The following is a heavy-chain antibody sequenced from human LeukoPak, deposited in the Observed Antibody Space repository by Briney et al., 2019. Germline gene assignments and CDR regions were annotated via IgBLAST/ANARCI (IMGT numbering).Heavy chain of an antibody. CDR3: ARESKGILWFGEFDYYYGMDV. Sequence: GGSLRLSCAASGFTFSSYGLHWVRQAPGKGLEWVAFIRYDGSNKYYADSVKGRFTISRDNAKNTLYLQMNSLRAEDTAVYYCARESKGILWFGEFDYYYGMDVWGQGTTVTVSS. CDR1: GFTFSSYG. J-gene: IGHJ6*02. CDR2: IRYDGSNK. D-gene: IGHD3-10*01. V-gene: IGHV3-30*02.